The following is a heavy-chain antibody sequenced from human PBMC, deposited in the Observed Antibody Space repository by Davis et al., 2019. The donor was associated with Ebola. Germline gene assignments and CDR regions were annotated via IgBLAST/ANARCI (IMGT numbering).Heavy chain of an antibody. CDR1: GGTFSSYA. V-gene: IGHV1-69*10. J-gene: IGHJ4*02. CDR2: IIPILGVR. D-gene: IGHD4-17*01. Sequence: AASVKVSCKASGGTFSSYAISWVRQAPGQGLEWMGGIIPILGVRNYAQKFHDRVTITADKSTSTAYMELSSLGSDDTAVYYCACRLTTVTSVFDYWGQGTLVTVSS. CDR3: ACRLTTVTSVFDY.